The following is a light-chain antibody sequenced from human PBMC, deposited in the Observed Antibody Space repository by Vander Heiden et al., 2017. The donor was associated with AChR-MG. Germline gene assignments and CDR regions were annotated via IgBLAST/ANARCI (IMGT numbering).Light chain of an antibody. CDR1: SSDVGGYNY. Sequence: SALTPPPSASGSPGPSVTISCTGTSSDVGGYNYVSWHQQHPGKAPKLMIYEVSKRPAGVPDRFSGSKSGNTASLTVSGRQAEEEADYYCSSYAGSNNLVFGGGTKLTVL. V-gene: IGLV2-8*01. CDR3: SSYAGSNNLV. CDR2: EVS. J-gene: IGLJ2*01.